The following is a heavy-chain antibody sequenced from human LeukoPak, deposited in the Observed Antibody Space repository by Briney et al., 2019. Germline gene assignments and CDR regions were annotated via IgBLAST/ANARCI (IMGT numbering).Heavy chain of an antibody. D-gene: IGHD3-10*01. J-gene: IGHJ4*02. CDR2: ISAYTGDT. CDR3: ARMNDGLRGPTDF. V-gene: IGHV1-18*01. CDR1: GSTFSTYG. Sequence: ASVKVSCKASGSTFSTYGITWVRQAPGQGLEYMGWISAYTGDTNSAEEFQGRVTLTTDTSTSTAYMHLRSLRSGDSAVYYCARMNDGLRGPTDFWGPGTLVIVSS.